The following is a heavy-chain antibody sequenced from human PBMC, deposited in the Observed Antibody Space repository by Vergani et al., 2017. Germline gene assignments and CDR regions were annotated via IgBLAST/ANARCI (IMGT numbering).Heavy chain of an antibody. Sequence: QVQLVQSGAEVKKPGSSVKVSCKASGGTFSSYAISWVRQAPGQGLEWMGRIIPIFGTANYAQKFQGRVTITADESTSTAYMELSSLRSEDTAVYYCARGWGYTVVTRHALYFDYWGQGTLVTVSS. CDR1: GGTFSSYA. V-gene: IGHV1-69*15. J-gene: IGHJ4*02. CDR2: IIPIFGTA. CDR3: ARGWGYTVVTRHALYFDY. D-gene: IGHD4-23*01.